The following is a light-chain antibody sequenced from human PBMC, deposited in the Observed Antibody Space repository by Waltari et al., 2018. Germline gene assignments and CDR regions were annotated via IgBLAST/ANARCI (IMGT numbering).Light chain of an antibody. CDR2: DVS. CDR1: SGDVGVHNS. V-gene: IGLV2-14*03. CDR3: NSYTSITNVV. J-gene: IGLJ2*01. Sequence: QSVLTQSASLSGSPGQSITISCTGTSGDVGVHNSVSCYQQHPGNAPQLIMYDVSKRPSGVSNRIAASKAGTTASLTISGLQAEDEAPYYCNSYTSITNVVFGGGTKLTVL.